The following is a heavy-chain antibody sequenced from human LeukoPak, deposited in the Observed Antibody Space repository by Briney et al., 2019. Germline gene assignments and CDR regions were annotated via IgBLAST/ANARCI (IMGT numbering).Heavy chain of an antibody. CDR2: IKKDGSEK. CDR3: AKGASEWFTTPSAFFHY. Sequence: GGSLRLSCAASGFTFSGYWMSWVRQAPGKGLEWVANIKKDGSEKYYADSVKGRFTISRDNAKKSLYLQMSSLRAEDTALYYCAKGASEWFTTPSAFFHYWGQGTLVTVSS. V-gene: IGHV3-7*03. CDR1: GFTFSGYW. J-gene: IGHJ4*02. D-gene: IGHD3-3*01.